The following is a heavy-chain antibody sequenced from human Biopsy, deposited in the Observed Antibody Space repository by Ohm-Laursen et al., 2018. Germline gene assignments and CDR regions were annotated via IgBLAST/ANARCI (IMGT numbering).Heavy chain of an antibody. Sequence: FLRLSCTASGFLFSRHAMHWVRQAPGKGLEYVSAISNTGDGTYYANSVKGRFTVSRDNSGNRLYLQMDSLRIEDTAIYFCARAGDFGSRGAGDYWGRGTLVTVSS. CDR2: ISNTGDGT. V-gene: IGHV3-64*01. D-gene: IGHD3-10*01. CDR1: GFLFSRHA. CDR3: ARAGDFGSRGAGDY. J-gene: IGHJ4*02.